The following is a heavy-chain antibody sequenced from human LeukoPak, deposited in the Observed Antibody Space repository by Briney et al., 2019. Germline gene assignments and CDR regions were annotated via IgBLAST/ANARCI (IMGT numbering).Heavy chain of an antibody. Sequence: GGSLRLSCAASGFTFSSYAMSWVRQAPGKSLEWVSLISASGASTYYPDSVKGRFTISRDNSKNTLYLQMNSLRAGDTAVYYCAKDSAVAGTGVYFDYWGQGTLVTVSS. CDR3: AKDSAVAGTGVYFDY. J-gene: IGHJ4*02. CDR2: ISASGAST. V-gene: IGHV3-23*01. CDR1: GFTFSSYA. D-gene: IGHD6-19*01.